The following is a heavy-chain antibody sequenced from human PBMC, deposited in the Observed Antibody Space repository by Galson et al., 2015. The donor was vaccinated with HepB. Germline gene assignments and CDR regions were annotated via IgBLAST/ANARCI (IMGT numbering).Heavy chain of an antibody. D-gene: IGHD3-16*02. Sequence: SVKVSCRASGYTFSDYAIHWVRQAPGQGLEWLGWINAGNGNTKLAQKFEGRLSITRDTSASTAYMDLSSLRSEDTAVYSCVRGHTVTFGGVIVFPVYFDCWGLGALVTVSS. CDR2: INAGNGNT. CDR3: VRGHTVTFGGVIVFPVYFDC. CDR1: GYTFSDYA. V-gene: IGHV1-3*01. J-gene: IGHJ4*02.